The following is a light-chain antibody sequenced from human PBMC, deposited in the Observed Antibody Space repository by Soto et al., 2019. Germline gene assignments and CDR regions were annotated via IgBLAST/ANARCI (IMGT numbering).Light chain of an antibody. CDR2: AAS. CDR1: QSISSY. V-gene: IGKV1-39*01. J-gene: IGKJ1*01. Sequence: GDRVTITCRASQSISSYLNWYQQKPGKAPKLLIYAASSLQSGVPSRFSGSGSGTDFTLTISSLQPEDVATYYCQQSYSTPRTFGQGTKVEIK. CDR3: QQSYSTPRT.